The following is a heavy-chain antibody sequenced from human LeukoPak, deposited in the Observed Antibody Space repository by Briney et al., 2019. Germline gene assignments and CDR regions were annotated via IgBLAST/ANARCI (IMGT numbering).Heavy chain of an antibody. CDR2: ISSSSSYI. J-gene: IGHJ4*02. D-gene: IGHD3-22*01. Sequence: GGSLRLSCAASGFTFDDYAMHWVRQAPGKGLEWVSSISSSSSYIYYADSVKGRFTISRDNAKNSLYLQMNSLRAEDTAVYYCARDFRAVYYYDSTDYWGQGTLVTVSS. CDR3: ARDFRAVYYYDSTDY. V-gene: IGHV3-21*01. CDR1: GFTFDDYA.